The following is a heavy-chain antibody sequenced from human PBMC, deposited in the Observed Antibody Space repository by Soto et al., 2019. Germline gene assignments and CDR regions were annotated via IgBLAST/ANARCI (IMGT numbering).Heavy chain of an antibody. CDR3: ARHGGYYFDY. V-gene: IGHV4-34*01. Sequence: ETLSLTCAVYGGSLSGYYWSWIRQPPGKGLEWIGEIGHSGSTIYNPSLESRVTISEDSSNNQFSLKLNSVTAADTAVYYCARHGGYYFDYWGQGALVTVSS. CDR1: GGSLSGYY. J-gene: IGHJ4*02. D-gene: IGHD3-16*01. CDR2: IGHSGST.